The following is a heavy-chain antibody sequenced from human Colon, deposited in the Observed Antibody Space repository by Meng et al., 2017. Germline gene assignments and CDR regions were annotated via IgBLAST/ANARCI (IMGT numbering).Heavy chain of an antibody. CDR2: ISYDGTYK. CDR3: ARANSCTWHYFDY. V-gene: IGHV3-30*04. D-gene: IGHD6-13*01. CDR1: GFPFSTYT. J-gene: IGHJ4*02. Sequence: GESLKISCAASGFPFSTYTIYWVRQAPGKGPEWVAVISYDGTYKYAADSVRGRFIISSDNSKNTLLLQMNSRRPEDTAVYYCARANSCTWHYFDYWGQGTLVTAPQ.